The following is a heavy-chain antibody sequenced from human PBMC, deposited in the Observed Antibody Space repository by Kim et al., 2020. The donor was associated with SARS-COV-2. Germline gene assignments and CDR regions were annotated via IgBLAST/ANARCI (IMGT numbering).Heavy chain of an antibody. Sequence: ASAKVSCKTSGHFFTRDSIHWVRQAPGQGLEWMGGIDCGNGNTIYSQKFQGRVTFTTDTSASTAYMELSFLRSEDSAVYYCLGGFYFDYWGQGTLVTVSS. CDR1: GHFFTRDS. CDR3: LGGFYFDY. V-gene: IGHV1-3*01. J-gene: IGHJ4*02. D-gene: IGHD3-16*01. CDR2: IDCGNGNT.